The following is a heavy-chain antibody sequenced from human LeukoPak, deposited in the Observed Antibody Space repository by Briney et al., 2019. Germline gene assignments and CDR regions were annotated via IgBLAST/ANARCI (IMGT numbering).Heavy chain of an antibody. CDR2: LNPSTGGT. V-gene: IGHV1-8*01. Sequence: ASVKVSCKTSGYTFSSYEINWVRQSTGQGPEWMGWLNPSTGGTGYAQNFQGRVTMTRNTSIRTVYMELSSLRSDDTAVYYCARSYGFADVQFADAFDIWGQGTMVAVSS. CDR1: GYTFSSYE. J-gene: IGHJ3*02. D-gene: IGHD3-10*01. CDR3: ARSYGFADVQFADAFDI.